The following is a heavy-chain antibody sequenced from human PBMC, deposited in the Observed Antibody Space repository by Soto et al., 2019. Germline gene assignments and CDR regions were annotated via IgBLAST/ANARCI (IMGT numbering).Heavy chain of an antibody. D-gene: IGHD3-16*01. Sequence: QVQLVESGGGVVQPGRSLRLSCAASGFTFSSYAMHWVRQAPGKGLEWVAVISYDGSNKYYADSVKGRFTISRDNSKNTLYLQMNSLRAEDTAVYYCARDLYWGPDEGFDYWSQGTLVTVSS. CDR1: GFTFSSYA. J-gene: IGHJ4*02. V-gene: IGHV3-30-3*01. CDR2: ISYDGSNK. CDR3: ARDLYWGPDEGFDY.